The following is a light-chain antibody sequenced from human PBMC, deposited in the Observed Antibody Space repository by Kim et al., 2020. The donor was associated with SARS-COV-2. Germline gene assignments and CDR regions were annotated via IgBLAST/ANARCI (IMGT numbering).Light chain of an antibody. V-gene: IGKV3-20*01. Sequence: PGGRRTPSCSATGSVRGNYLAWYQQKPDQAPRLLIYGASSRATGIPDRFSGSGSATDFTLTISRLESEDFAVYYCQQYGDSPRWTFGQGTKVDIK. CDR2: GAS. CDR1: GSVRGNY. CDR3: QQYGDSPRWT. J-gene: IGKJ1*01.